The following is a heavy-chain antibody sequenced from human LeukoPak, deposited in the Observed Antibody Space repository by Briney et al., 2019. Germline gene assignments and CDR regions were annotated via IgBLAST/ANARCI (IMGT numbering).Heavy chain of an antibody. V-gene: IGHV3-30*04. CDR3: ARDRSPVDTATLDY. D-gene: IGHD5-18*01. CDR1: GFTFSSYA. J-gene: IGHJ4*02. Sequence: SGGSLRLSCAASGFTFSSYAMHWVRQAPGKGLEWVAVISYDGSNKYYADSVKGRFTISRDNSKNTLYLQMNSLRAEDTAVYYCARDRSPVDTATLDYWGQGTLVTVSS. CDR2: ISYDGSNK.